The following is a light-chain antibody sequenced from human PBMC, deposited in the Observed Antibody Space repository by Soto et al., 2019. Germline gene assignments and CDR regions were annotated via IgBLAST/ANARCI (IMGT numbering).Light chain of an antibody. Sequence: DFETPQSATSLSASVGDRATITGRASQSISSYLNWYQQKRAKSPKLLVEAASILQSGFPSRFNGSGSGPDFTLTISSLQPEDFATYYCQQSFGTPPPFGPGANLDSK. CDR1: QSISSY. V-gene: IGKV1-39*01. CDR2: AAS. CDR3: QQSFGTPPP. J-gene: IGKJ3*01.